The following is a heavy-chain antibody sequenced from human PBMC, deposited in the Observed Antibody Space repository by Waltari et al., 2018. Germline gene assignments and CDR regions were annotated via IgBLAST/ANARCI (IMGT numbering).Heavy chain of an antibody. V-gene: IGHV4-34*01. Sequence: QVQLQQWGAGLLKPSETLSLTCAVHGGSFSGHYWSWIRQPPGKGLEWIGEINHSGSTNYNPSLKSRVTISVDTSKNQFSLKLSSVTAADTAVYYCARVYGDYTYWGQGTLVTVSS. J-gene: IGHJ4*02. CDR2: INHSGST. CDR1: GGSFSGHY. D-gene: IGHD4-17*01. CDR3: ARVYGDYTY.